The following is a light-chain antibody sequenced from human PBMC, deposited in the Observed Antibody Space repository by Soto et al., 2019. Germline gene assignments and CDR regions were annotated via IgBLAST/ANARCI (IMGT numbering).Light chain of an antibody. CDR2: GAS. V-gene: IGKV3-20*01. J-gene: IGKJ2*01. CDR1: QSVSSSY. CDR3: QQCSGSPLMYP. Sequence: EVVLTQSPGTLSLSPGERATLSCRASQSVSSSYLAWYQQKPGQAPRLLIYGASSRATGIPDRFSGSGSGTDFTLTISTLEPEDFAVYYCQQCSGSPLMYPFCQGPKADIK.